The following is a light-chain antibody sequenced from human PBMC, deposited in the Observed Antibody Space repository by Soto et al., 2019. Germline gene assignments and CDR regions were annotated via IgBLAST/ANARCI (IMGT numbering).Light chain of an antibody. CDR1: QSVSSNY. CDR3: QQYGSSPWT. V-gene: IGKV3-20*01. Sequence: ESVLTPSPGTLSLSPGERATLSCRASQSVSSNYLAWYQQKPGQAPRPLIYGASSRATGIPDRFSGSGAGTDFTLTISRLESEDFAVYYCQQYGSSPWTFGQGTKVDIK. J-gene: IGKJ1*01. CDR2: GAS.